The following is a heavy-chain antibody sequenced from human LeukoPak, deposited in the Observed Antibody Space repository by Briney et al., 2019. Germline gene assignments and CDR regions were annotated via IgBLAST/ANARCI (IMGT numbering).Heavy chain of an antibody. CDR2: IYYSGST. Sequence: PSETLSLTCTVSGGSISSYYWGWIRQPPGKGLEWIGSIYYSGSTYYNPSLKSRVTISVDTSKNQFSLKLSSVTAADTAVYYCARDYPVYRSFDYWGQGTLVTVSS. CDR1: GGSISSYY. D-gene: IGHD3-16*01. CDR3: ARDYPVYRSFDY. J-gene: IGHJ4*02. V-gene: IGHV4-39*07.